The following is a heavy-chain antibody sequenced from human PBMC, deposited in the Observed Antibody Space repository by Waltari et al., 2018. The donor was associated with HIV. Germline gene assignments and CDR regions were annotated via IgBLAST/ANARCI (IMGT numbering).Heavy chain of an antibody. J-gene: IGHJ2*01. Sequence: EVQLVESGGGLVQPGGSLRLSCAASGFTFSSYAMHWVRQATGKGLEWVSAIGTAGDTYYPGSVKGRFTISRENAKNSLYLQMNSLRAGDTAVYYCARAQNHWYFDLWGRGTLVTVSS. V-gene: IGHV3-13*01. CDR3: ARAQNHWYFDL. CDR1: GFTFSSYA. CDR2: IGTAGDT.